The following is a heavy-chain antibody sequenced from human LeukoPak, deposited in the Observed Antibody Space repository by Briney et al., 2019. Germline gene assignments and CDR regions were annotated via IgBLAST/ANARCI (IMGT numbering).Heavy chain of an antibody. CDR3: ARDRRGWWELGIGNAFDI. CDR2: INPNSGGT. D-gene: IGHD1-26*01. V-gene: IGHV1-2*02. Sequence: ASVKASCKASGYTFTSYYMHWVRQAPGQGLEWMGWINPNSGGTNYAQKFQGRVTMTRDTSISTAYMELSRLRSDDTAVYYCARDRRGWWELGIGNAFDIWGQGTMVTVSS. CDR1: GYTFTSYY. J-gene: IGHJ3*02.